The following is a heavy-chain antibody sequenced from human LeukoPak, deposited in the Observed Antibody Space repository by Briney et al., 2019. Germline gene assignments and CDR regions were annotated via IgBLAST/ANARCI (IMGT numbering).Heavy chain of an antibody. Sequence: ASVKVSCKASGYTFTSYGISWGRQAPGQGLEWMGVINPSGDSTSYAQKFQGRVTMTRDTSTSTVYMELSSLRSEDTAVYYCASTKSSSLFDFWGQGTLVTVSS. V-gene: IGHV1-46*01. CDR3: ASTKSSSLFDF. D-gene: IGHD6-13*01. CDR1: GYTFTSYG. J-gene: IGHJ4*02. CDR2: INPSGDST.